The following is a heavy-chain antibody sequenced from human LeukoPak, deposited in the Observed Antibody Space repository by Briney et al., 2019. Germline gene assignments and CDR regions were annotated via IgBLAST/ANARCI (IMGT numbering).Heavy chain of an antibody. J-gene: IGHJ3*02. CDR1: GGSVSSGSYY. CDR3: ARDGRFGDPYCSSTSCPYDAFDI. CDR2: IYYSGST. D-gene: IGHD2-2*01. V-gene: IGHV4-61*01. Sequence: SETLSLTCTVSGGSVSSGSYYWSWIRQPPGKGLEWIGYIYYSGSTNYNPSLKGRVTISVDTSKNQFSLKLSSVTAADTAVYYCARDGRFGDPYCSSTSCPYDAFDIWGQGTMVTVSS.